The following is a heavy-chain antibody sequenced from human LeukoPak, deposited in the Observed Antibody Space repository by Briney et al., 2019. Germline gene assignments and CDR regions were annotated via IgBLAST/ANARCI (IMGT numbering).Heavy chain of an antibody. CDR3: AKDLFLDSYDIFTVFPFDS. D-gene: IGHD3-9*01. CDR2: ISGSGGST. J-gene: IGHJ4*02. V-gene: IGHV3-23*01. CDR1: GFTFSSYA. Sequence: GGSLRLSWAAAGFTFSSYAMSWVRQAPGKGLEWVSGISGSGGSTYYADSVKGRFTISRGNSKNTPYLQMSSLRAEDPAIYYCAKDLFLDSYDIFTVFPFDSWGQGTLVTVSS.